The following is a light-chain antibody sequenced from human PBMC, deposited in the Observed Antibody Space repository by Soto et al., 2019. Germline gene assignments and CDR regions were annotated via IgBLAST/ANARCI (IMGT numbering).Light chain of an antibody. CDR2: GAS. V-gene: IGKV3-15*01. Sequence: EIVMTQSPATLSVSPGERATRSCRASQSVNNNLAWYQQKPGQAPRLLIYGASARATGIPARFSGSGSGTEYTLTISSLQSEDFAVYYCQQYNNWPLTFGGGTKVGIK. J-gene: IGKJ4*01. CDR3: QQYNNWPLT. CDR1: QSVNNN.